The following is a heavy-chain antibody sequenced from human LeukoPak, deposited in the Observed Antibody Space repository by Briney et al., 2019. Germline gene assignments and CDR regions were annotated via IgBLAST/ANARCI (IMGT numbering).Heavy chain of an antibody. CDR3: ARPNYVWRTYRGAIDV. CDR2: IYSDAST. Sequence: GGSLRLSCAASGFTVTSNYMSWVRQAPGKGLEWVSIIYSDASTYYADSVKGRFTISRHNSKNTLYLQMNSLRTEDTALYYCARPNYVWRTYRGAIDVWGQGTTVTVSS. CDR1: GFTVTSNY. D-gene: IGHD3-16*01. J-gene: IGHJ6*02. V-gene: IGHV3-53*04.